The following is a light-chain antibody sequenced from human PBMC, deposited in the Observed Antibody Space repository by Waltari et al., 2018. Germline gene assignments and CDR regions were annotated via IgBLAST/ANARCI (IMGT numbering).Light chain of an antibody. Sequence: QSALTQPASVSGSPGQSITISCTGSSSDIGDYDYFSWYQQHPGEAPKLIIYDVTHLPSVISNRFSGSKSGSAASRTISCLQAEDEADYYCSSYTNRILVFGGGTKLTVL. V-gene: IGLV2-14*03. CDR1: SSDIGDYDY. CDR3: SSYTNRILV. CDR2: DVT. J-gene: IGLJ2*01.